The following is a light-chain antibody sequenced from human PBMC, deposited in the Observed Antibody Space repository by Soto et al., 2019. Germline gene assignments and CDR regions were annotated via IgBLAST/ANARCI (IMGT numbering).Light chain of an antibody. CDR2: AAS. V-gene: IGKV1-39*01. CDR3: QQSYSTPIT. CDR1: QSISSY. J-gene: IGKJ5*01. Sequence: DIQMTQSPSSLSASVGDRVTITCRASQSISSYLNWYQQKQGKAPKLLIYAASSLQSGVPSRFSGSGSGTYFTLIIFILLPEDFATYYCQQSYSTPITFGQGTRLEIK.